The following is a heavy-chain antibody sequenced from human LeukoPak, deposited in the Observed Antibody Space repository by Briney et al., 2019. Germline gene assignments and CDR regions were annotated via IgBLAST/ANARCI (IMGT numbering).Heavy chain of an antibody. Sequence: SETLSLTCTVSGGSISSSSYYWGWIRQPPGKGLEWIGSIYYSGSTYYNPSLKSRVTISVDTSKNQFSLKLSSVTAADTAVYYCASIPVDYSNHFFDYWGQGTLVTVSS. J-gene: IGHJ4*02. CDR3: ASIPVDYSNHFFDY. D-gene: IGHD4-11*01. CDR2: IYYSGST. CDR1: GGSISSSSYY. V-gene: IGHV4-39*01.